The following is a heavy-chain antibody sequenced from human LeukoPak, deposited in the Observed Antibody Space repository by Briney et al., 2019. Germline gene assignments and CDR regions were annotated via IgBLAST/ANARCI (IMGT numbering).Heavy chain of an antibody. V-gene: IGHV3-74*01. CDR3: ARGIASSRSVAIDL. Sequence: GGSLRLSCAASDFTFSSHWMYWVRQAPGKGLAWVARLSGDGGTTRHADSVKGRFTISRDNAKNTLYLQMNSLGVEDTALYYCARGIASSRSVAIDLWGQGTLVAVSS. CDR2: LSGDGGTT. D-gene: IGHD6-13*01. CDR1: DFTFSSHW. J-gene: IGHJ4*02.